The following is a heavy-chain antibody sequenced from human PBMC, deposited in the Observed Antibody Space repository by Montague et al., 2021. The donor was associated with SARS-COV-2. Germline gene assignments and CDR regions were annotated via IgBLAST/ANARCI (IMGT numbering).Heavy chain of an antibody. CDR2: IYEGDTT. CDR3: VTPGKTAVAGQFDY. D-gene: IGHD6-19*01. CDR1: GGSIRSTTFY. J-gene: IGHJ4*02. V-gene: IGHV4-39*07. Sequence: SETLSLTCTVSGGSIRSTTFYWGRIRQSPGKGLEWIGNIYEGDTTYYKPSVKSRVTISLDTPNNQFSLKITSLTVADTAIYYCVTPGKTAVAGQFDYWGQGILVTVSS.